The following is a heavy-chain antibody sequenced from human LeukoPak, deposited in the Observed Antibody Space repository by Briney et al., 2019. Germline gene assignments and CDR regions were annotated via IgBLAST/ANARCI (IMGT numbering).Heavy chain of an antibody. CDR1: GGSFSGYY. CDR2: INHSGST. Sequence: SETLSLTCAVYGGSFSGYYWSWIRQPPGKGLEWIGEINHSGSTNYNPSLKSRVTISVDTSKNQFSLKLSSVTAAGTAVYYCARGLRQYFDYWGQGTLVTVSS. V-gene: IGHV4-34*01. CDR3: ARGLRQYFDY. J-gene: IGHJ4*02.